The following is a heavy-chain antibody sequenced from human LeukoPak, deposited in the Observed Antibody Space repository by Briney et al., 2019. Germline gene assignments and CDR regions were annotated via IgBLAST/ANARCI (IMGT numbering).Heavy chain of an antibody. Sequence: GGSLKLSCAASGFTFSDYYMSWIRQAPGKGLEWVAYIRSDSSTLYYADSVKGRFTTSRDNAKNTLYLQMNSLRAEDTALYYCSRSNRYNSSWYDYWGQGILVTVSS. J-gene: IGHJ4*02. CDR2: IRSDSSTL. D-gene: IGHD6-13*01. CDR3: SRSNRYNSSWYDY. V-gene: IGHV3-11*04. CDR1: GFTFSDYY.